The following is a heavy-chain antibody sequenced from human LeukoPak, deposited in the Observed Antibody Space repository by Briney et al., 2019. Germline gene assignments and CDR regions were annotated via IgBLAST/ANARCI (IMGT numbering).Heavy chain of an antibody. D-gene: IGHD2-2*01. V-gene: IGHV3-33*01. CDR3: ARGAIVVVPASVVVVATVDFDY. Sequence: GGSLRLSCAASGFTFSSYGMHWVRQAPGKGLEWVAVIWYDGSNKYYADSVKGRFTISRDNSKNTLYLQMNGARAEDTAVYYCARGAIVVVPASVVVVATVDFDYWGQGTLVTVSS. CDR2: IWYDGSNK. CDR1: GFTFSSYG. J-gene: IGHJ4*02.